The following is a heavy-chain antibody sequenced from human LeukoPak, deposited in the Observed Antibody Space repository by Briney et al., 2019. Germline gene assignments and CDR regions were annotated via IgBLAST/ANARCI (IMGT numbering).Heavy chain of an antibody. CDR1: GFTLSTYW. J-gene: IGHJ4*02. Sequence: RGSLRLSCAASGFTLSTYWMHWVRQAPGKGLVWVSRINSDGSSTTYADSVKGRFTISRDNAKNTVYVQMNSLRVEDTAVYYCAREGYTCSTFDYWGQGTLVTVSS. V-gene: IGHV3-74*01. CDR2: INSDGSST. D-gene: IGHD2-2*02. CDR3: AREGYTCSTFDY.